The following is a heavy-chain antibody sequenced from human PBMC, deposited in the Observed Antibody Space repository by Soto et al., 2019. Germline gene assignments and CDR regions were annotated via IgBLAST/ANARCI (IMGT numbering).Heavy chain of an antibody. CDR1: GFTFSSYG. D-gene: IGHD6-19*01. CDR3: ARIPQIAVAGTRFGYFDL. J-gene: IGHJ2*01. Sequence: QVQLDESGGGVVQPGRSLRLSCAASGFTFSSYGMHWVRQAPGKGLEWVAVIWYDGSNKYYADSVKGRFTISRDNSKNTLYLQMNSLGAEDTAVYYCARIPQIAVAGTRFGYFDLWGRGTLVTVSS. V-gene: IGHV3-33*01. CDR2: IWYDGSNK.